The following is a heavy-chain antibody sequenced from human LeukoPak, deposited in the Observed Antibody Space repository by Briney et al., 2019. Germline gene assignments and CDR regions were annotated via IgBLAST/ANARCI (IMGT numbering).Heavy chain of an antibody. D-gene: IGHD6-19*01. CDR3: AKERSGGWSFDC. Sequence: PGGALRLSCAASGFTFSSYAISWVRQAPGRGLEWVSVSSGSGGRTYYADSVQDGLAISRENSKNTLYPQMNSLRADDTALYNGAKERSGGWSFDCWGQGTMVTVSS. CDR1: GFTFSSYA. V-gene: IGHV3-23*01. CDR2: SSGSGGRT. J-gene: IGHJ4*02.